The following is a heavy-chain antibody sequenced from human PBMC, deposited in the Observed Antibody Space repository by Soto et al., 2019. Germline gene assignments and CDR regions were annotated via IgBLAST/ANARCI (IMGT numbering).Heavy chain of an antibody. Sequence: GAAVKVSCKASGGTFSSYAISWVRQAPGQGLEWMGGIIPIFGTANYAQKFQGRVTITADESTSTAYMELSSLRSEDTAVYYCARXGVTVTPYYYYYYGMDVWGQGTTVTVSS. D-gene: IGHD4-4*01. CDR2: IIPIFGTA. V-gene: IGHV1-69*13. CDR1: GGTFSSYA. CDR3: ARXGVTVTPYYYYYYGMDV. J-gene: IGHJ6*02.